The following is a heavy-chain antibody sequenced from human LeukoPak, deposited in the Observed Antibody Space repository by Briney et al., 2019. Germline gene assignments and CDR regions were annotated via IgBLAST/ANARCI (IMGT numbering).Heavy chain of an antibody. CDR1: GGSISSYY. CDR2: IYYSGST. J-gene: IGHJ2*01. V-gene: IGHV4-59*01. D-gene: IGHD5-18*01. CDR3: ARYWGVQLWPHWYFDL. Sequence: PSETPSLTCTVSGGSISSYYWSWFRQTPGKGPEWIGYIYYSGSTKYNPSLKSRATISVDRSKNQFSLKLNSVTAADTAVYYCARYWGVQLWPHWYFDLWGRGSLVTVSS.